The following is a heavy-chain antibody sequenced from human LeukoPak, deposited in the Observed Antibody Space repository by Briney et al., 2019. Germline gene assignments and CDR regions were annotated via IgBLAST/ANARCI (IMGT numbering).Heavy chain of an antibody. Sequence: TTSETLSLTCTVSGGSISSGGYYWNWIRQLPGKGLEWIGYIYYSESTYYNPSLKSRITISVDTSKNQFSLKLTSVTAADTAVYHCARAFGLPGIAVAGTFDYWGQGTLVTVSS. CDR2: IYYSEST. J-gene: IGHJ4*02. CDR1: GGSISSGGYY. D-gene: IGHD6-19*01. CDR3: ARAFGLPGIAVAGTFDY. V-gene: IGHV4-31*03.